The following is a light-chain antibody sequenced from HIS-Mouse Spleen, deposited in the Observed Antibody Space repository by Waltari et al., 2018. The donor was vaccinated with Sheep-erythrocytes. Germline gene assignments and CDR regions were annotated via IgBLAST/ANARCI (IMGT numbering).Light chain of an antibody. V-gene: IGLV2-11*01. CDR3: CSYAGSYNQV. J-gene: IGLJ1*01. CDR1: SSDVGGYNY. Sequence: QSALTQPRSVSGSPGQSVTISCTGTSSDVGGYNYVSLYQQHPGKAPKLMIYDVSKRPSGVPDRFSGSKSGYTASLTISGLQAEDDAEYYCCSYAGSYNQVFATGPKVPVL. CDR2: DVS.